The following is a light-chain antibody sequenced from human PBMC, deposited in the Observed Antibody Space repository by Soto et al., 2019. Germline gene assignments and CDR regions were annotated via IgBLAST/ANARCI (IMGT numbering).Light chain of an antibody. J-gene: IGLJ3*02. Sequence: QPVLTQPPSASGSPGQSVTISCTGTFNDVGGYNYVSWYQQHPGKAPKVIIYEVYKRPSGVPDRFSGSKSGKTASLTVSGLQADDEADYYCSSYVGNNNLVFGGGTQLTVL. CDR3: SSYVGNNNLV. V-gene: IGLV2-8*01. CDR2: EVY. CDR1: FNDVGGYNY.